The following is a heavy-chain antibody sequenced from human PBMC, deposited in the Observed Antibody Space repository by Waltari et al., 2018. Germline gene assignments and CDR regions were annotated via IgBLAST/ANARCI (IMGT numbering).Heavy chain of an antibody. D-gene: IGHD3-10*01. Sequence: EVQLVQSGPEVKKSGESLRISCQVSGYSFIRYWIAWVRQMPGKGLEYMGIIWPDDSDTRYSPSFQGQVIISVDKSIGTAYLQLNTLKASDTAMYYCARPRRGRDAFDVWGPGTMVTVSS. CDR1: GYSFIRYW. CDR2: IWPDDSDT. V-gene: IGHV5-51*03. CDR3: ARPRRGRDAFDV. J-gene: IGHJ3*01.